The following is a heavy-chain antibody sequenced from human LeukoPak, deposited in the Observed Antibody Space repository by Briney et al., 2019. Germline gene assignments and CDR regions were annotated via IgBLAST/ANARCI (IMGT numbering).Heavy chain of an antibody. V-gene: IGHV3-30*02. J-gene: IGHJ6*03. CDR1: GFTFSSYG. CDR3: AKQVRYYYDSSGYYYHYYYIDV. CDR2: IRYDGSNK. Sequence: PGGSLRLSCAASGFTFSSYGMHWVRQAPGKGLEWVAFIRYDGSNKYYADSVKGRFTISRDNSKNTLYLQMNSLRAEDTAVYYCAKQVRYYYDSSGYYYHYYYIDVWGKGTTVTISS. D-gene: IGHD3-22*01.